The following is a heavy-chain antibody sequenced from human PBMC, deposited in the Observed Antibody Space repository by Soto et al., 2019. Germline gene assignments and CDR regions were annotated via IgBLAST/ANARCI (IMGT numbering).Heavy chain of an antibody. J-gene: IGHJ4*02. V-gene: IGHV1-3*01. CDR3: AILRGCSSTSCSLDY. CDR1: GYTFTSYA. CDR2: INAGNGNT. Sequence: ASVKVSCKASGYTFTSYAMHWVRQAPGQRLEWMGWINAGNGNTKYSQKFQGRVTITRDTSASTSYMELSSLRSEDTAVYYCAILRGCSSTSCSLDYWGQGTLVTVSS. D-gene: IGHD2-2*01.